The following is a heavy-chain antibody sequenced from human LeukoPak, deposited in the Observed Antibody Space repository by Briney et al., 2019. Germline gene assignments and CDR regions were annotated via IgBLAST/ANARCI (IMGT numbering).Heavy chain of an antibody. V-gene: IGHV3-7*01. CDR3: ARPPIAAGQYNWFDP. D-gene: IGHD6-13*01. CDR2: IKQDGSEK. J-gene: IGHJ5*02. Sequence: GGSLRLSCAASGFTFSSYWMSWVRQAPGKGLEWVANIKQDGSEKYYVDSVKGRFTISRDNAKNSLYLQMNSLGAEDTAVYYCARPPIAAGQYNWFDPWGQGTLVTVSS. CDR1: GFTFSSYW.